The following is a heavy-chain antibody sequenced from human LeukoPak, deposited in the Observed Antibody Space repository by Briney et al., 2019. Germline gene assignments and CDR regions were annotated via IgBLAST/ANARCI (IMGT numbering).Heavy chain of an antibody. CDR2: INHSGST. D-gene: IGHD2/OR15-2a*01. CDR1: GGSFSDYY. CDR3: ARDFLKTSSPDAYDV. V-gene: IGHV4-34*09. J-gene: IGHJ3*01. Sequence: SETLSLTCAVYGGSFSDYYWSWIRQPPGKGLEWIGEINHSGSTNYNPSLKGRISISADTSANQFSLKLTSVTAADTAVYFCARDFLKTSSPDAYDVWGQGTMVIVSS.